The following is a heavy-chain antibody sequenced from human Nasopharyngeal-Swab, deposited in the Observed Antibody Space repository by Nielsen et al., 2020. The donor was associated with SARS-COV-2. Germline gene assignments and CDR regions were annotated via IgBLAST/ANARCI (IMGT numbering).Heavy chain of an antibody. CDR2: IYYSGST. D-gene: IGHD3-3*01. CDR3: AREIYDGHHDP. V-gene: IGHV4-59*01. Sequence: WIRQPPGKGLEWIGYIYYSGSTNYNPSLKSRVTISVGTSKNQFSLKLSSVTAADTAVYYCAREIYDGHHDPWGQGTLVPSPQ. J-gene: IGHJ5*02.